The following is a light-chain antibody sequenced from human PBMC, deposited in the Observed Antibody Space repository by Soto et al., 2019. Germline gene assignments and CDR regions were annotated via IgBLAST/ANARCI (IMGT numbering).Light chain of an antibody. V-gene: IGKV3-20*01. CDR3: QQYVSSLS. Sequence: EIVLTQSPGTLSLSPGERATLSCRASQGVSGSYLAWYQQKPGQPPRLLIYGASSRATGIPDRISGSVSGTDFALTISILEPEDFAVYYCQQYVSSLSFGGGTKVEIK. J-gene: IGKJ4*01. CDR2: GAS. CDR1: QGVSGSY.